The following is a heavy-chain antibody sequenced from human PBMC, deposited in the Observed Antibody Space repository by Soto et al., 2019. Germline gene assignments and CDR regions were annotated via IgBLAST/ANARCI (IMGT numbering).Heavy chain of an antibody. J-gene: IGHJ6*02. Sequence: PGGSLRLSCEASGFTFNDHIMDWVRQSPEKGLEWVSSISSSGTYIYYADSVKGRFAISRDNANNVMYLQMDTLRAEDTAVYYCVRAGHVFDVHYYGMDLWGQGTTVTVSS. CDR2: ISSSGTYI. CDR1: GFTFNDHI. CDR3: VRAGHVFDVHYYGMDL. D-gene: IGHD3-10*01. V-gene: IGHV3-21*01.